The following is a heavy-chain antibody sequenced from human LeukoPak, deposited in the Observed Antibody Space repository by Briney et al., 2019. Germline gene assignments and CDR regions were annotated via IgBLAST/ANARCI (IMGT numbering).Heavy chain of an antibody. CDR3: ARDLYANWFDP. Sequence: GGSLRLSCAASGFTFSSYALIWVRQAPGKGRHWVSAISGSGGSTYYADSVKGRFTISRDNAKNSLYLQMNSLRAEDTAVYYCARDLYANWFDPWGQGTLVTVSA. D-gene: IGHD2/OR15-2a*01. CDR1: GFTFSSYA. J-gene: IGHJ5*02. CDR2: ISGSGGST. V-gene: IGHV3-23*01.